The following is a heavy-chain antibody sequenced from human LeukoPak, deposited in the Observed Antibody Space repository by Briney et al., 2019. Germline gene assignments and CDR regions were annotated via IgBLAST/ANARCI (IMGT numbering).Heavy chain of an antibody. D-gene: IGHD2-21*02. CDR3: ARGRVKKAYCGGDCSPGAFDI. CDR1: GGSISSYY. Sequence: SETLSLTCTVSGGSISSYYWSWIRQPPGKGLEWIGYIYYSGSTNYNPSLKSRVTISVDTSKNQFSLKLSSVTAADTAVYYCARGRVKKAYCGGDCSPGAFDIWGQGTMVTVSS. CDR2: IYYSGST. V-gene: IGHV4-59*12. J-gene: IGHJ3*02.